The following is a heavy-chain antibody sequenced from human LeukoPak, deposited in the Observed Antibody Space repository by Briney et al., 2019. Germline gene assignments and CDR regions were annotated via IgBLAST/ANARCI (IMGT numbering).Heavy chain of an antibody. D-gene: IGHD5-18*01. CDR1: GFTFSSYG. CDR2: ISSSSSYI. J-gene: IGHJ4*02. V-gene: IGHV3-21*01. CDR3: ARLKTSAMAGNFDY. Sequence: GGSLRLSCAASGFTFSSYGMNWVRQAPGKGLEWVSSISSSSSYIYYADSVKGRFTISRDNAKNSLYLQINSLRAEDTAVYYCARLKTSAMAGNFDYWGQGTLVTVSS.